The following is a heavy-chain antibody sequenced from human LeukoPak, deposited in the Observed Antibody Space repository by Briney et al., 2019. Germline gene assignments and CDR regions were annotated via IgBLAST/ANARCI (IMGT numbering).Heavy chain of an antibody. V-gene: IGHV3-7*01. Sequence: GGSLRLSCAASGFTFSSYWMSGVRQAPGRGLEWVANIRDDGGEVYYVDSVKGRVTISRDNAKSSLFLQMNSLRAEDAAVYYCARDKPRGSYYGSIFDTWGQGTLVTVSS. CDR3: ARDKPRGSYYGSIFDT. CDR2: IRDDGGEV. D-gene: IGHD1-26*01. J-gene: IGHJ4*02. CDR1: GFTFSSYW.